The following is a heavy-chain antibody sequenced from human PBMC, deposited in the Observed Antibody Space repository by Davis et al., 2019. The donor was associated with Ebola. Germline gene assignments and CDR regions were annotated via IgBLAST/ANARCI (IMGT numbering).Heavy chain of an antibody. J-gene: IGHJ4*02. CDR1: GGSFSGYY. D-gene: IGHD3-10*01. V-gene: IGHV4-34*01. CDR2: INHSGST. CDR3: ARERDYYYGSGSYS. Sequence: PSETLSLTCAVYGGSFSGYYWSWIRQPPGKGLEWIGEINHSGSTNYNPSLKSRVTISVDTSKNQFSLKLSSVTAADTAVYYCARERDYYYGSGSYSWGQGTLVPSPQ.